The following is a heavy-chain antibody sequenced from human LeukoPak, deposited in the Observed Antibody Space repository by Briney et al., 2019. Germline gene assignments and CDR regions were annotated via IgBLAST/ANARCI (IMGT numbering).Heavy chain of an antibody. V-gene: IGHV4-4*07. CDR3: ARDISLTIFGVADDAFDI. J-gene: IGHJ3*02. Sequence: PSETLSLTCTVSGGSISSYYWSWIRQPAGKGLEWIGRIYTSGSTNYNPSLKSRVTMSVDTSKNQFSLKLSSLTAADTAVYYCARDISLTIFGVADDAFDIWGQGTMVTVSS. D-gene: IGHD3-3*01. CDR2: IYTSGST. CDR1: GGSISSYY.